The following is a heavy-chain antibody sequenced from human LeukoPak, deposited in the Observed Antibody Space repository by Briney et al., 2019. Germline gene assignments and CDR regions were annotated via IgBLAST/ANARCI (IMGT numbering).Heavy chain of an antibody. CDR1: GYTLIDLS. CDR3: ALWARYDSSYYFDY. J-gene: IGHJ4*02. V-gene: IGHV1-24*01. CDR2: FDPEDGET. Sequence: GASVKFSCKVSGYTLIDLSLHWVRQAPGKGLEGRGGFDPEDGETIYAQKFQGRVTMTEDTSTDTAYMELSSLRSEDTAVYYCALWARYDSSYYFDYWGQGTLVTVSS. D-gene: IGHD3-22*01.